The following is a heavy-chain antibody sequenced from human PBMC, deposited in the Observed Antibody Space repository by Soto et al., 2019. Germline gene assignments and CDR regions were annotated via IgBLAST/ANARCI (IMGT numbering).Heavy chain of an antibody. J-gene: IGHJ4*02. CDR3: ARDNGGYGGTYDY. CDR1: GGSISSYY. D-gene: IGHD2-15*01. CDR2: IYYSGST. V-gene: IGHV4-59*01. Sequence: QVQLQESGPGLVKPSETLSLTCTVSGGSISSYYWSWIRQPPGKGLEWIGYIYYSGSTNYNPSLKSRVTISVDTSKNQCSLKLSSVTAADTAVYFCARDNGGYGGTYDYWGQGTLVTVSS.